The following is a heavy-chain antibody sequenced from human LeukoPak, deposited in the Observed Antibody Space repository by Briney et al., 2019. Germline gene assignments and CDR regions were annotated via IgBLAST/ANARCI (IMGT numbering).Heavy chain of an antibody. Sequence: ASVKVSCKASGYTFTIYYMHWVRQAPGQRLEWMGWINPNSGATSYAQRFQGRVTMTRDTSISTAYMELSGLTSDDTAVYYCACNPPYCTSTSCYNDYWGQGTLVTVSS. CDR2: INPNSGAT. J-gene: IGHJ4*02. CDR1: GYTFTIYY. D-gene: IGHD2-2*02. V-gene: IGHV1-2*02. CDR3: ACNPPYCTSTSCYNDY.